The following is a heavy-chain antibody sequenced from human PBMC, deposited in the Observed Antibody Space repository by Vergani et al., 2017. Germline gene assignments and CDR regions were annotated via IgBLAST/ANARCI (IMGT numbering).Heavy chain of an antibody. CDR2: ISWDGGST. CDR1: GFTFDDYA. J-gene: IGHJ3*01. Sequence: EVQLVESGGVVVQPGGSLRLSCAASGFTFDDYAMHWVRQAPGKGLEWVSLISWDGGSTYYADSVRGRFTISKDNSKNSLYLQMNSRIAEDTAWYYCAKEDLFMGLLGWGQGTMVTVSS. V-gene: IGHV3-43D*03. D-gene: IGHD4/OR15-4a*01. CDR3: AKEDLFMGLLG.